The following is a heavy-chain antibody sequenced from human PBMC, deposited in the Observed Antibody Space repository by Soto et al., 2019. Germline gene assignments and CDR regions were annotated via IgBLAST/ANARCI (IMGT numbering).Heavy chain of an antibody. Sequence: SVKVSCKASGGTFSSYAISWVRQAPGQGLEWMGGIIPIPGTANYAQKFQGRVTITADEFTSTAYMELSSLRSEDTAVYYCARSQGSSTSLEIYYYYYYGMDVWGQGTTVTVSS. V-gene: IGHV1-69*13. CDR3: ARSQGSSTSLEIYYYYYYGMDV. D-gene: IGHD2-2*01. CDR2: IIPIPGTA. J-gene: IGHJ6*02. CDR1: GGTFSSYA.